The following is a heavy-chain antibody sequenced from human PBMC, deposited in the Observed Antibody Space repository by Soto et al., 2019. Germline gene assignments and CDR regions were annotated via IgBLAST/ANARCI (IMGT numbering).Heavy chain of an antibody. V-gene: IGHV4-39*01. CDR2: IYYSGST. CDR3: ARRYCSSTSCPDQGWFDP. CDR1: GGSISSSSYY. J-gene: IGHJ5*02. D-gene: IGHD2-2*01. Sequence: SETLSLTCTVSGGSISSSSYYWGWIRQPPGKGLEWIGSIYYSGSTYYNPSLKSRVTISVDTSKNQFSLKLSSVTAADTAVYYCARRYCSSTSCPDQGWFDPWGQGTLVTVSS.